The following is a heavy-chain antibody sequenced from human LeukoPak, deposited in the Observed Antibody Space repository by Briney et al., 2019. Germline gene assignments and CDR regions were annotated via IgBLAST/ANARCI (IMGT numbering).Heavy chain of an antibody. CDR2: MNPNSGNT. CDR1: GYTFTSYD. J-gene: IGHJ4*02. D-gene: IGHD6-13*01. V-gene: IGHV1-8*01. Sequence: ASVKVSCKASGYTFTSYDINWVRQATGQGLEWMGWMNPNSGNTGYAQKFQGRVTMTRNTSISTAYMELSSLGSEDTAVYYCARGQEPGIAAAGTPDYWGQGTLVTVSS. CDR3: ARGQEPGIAAAGTPDY.